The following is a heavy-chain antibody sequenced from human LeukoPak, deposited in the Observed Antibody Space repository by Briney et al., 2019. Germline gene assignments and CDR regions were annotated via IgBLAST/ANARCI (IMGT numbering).Heavy chain of an antibody. J-gene: IGHJ6*02. Sequence: ASVKVSCKASGYTFTSYYMHWVRQAPGQGLEWMGIINPSGGSTSSAQKFQGRVTMTTETSTNTVYMELSSLRSEDTAVYYCARDVECTSCSSAGNYGMDVWGQGTRVSVSS. CDR3: ARDVECTSCSSAGNYGMDV. V-gene: IGHV1-46*01. CDR2: INPSGGST. CDR1: GYTFTSYY. D-gene: IGHD2-2*01.